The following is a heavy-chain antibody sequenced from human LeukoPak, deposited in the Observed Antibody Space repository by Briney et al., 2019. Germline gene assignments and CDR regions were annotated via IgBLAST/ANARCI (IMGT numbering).Heavy chain of an antibody. J-gene: IGHJ4*02. V-gene: IGHV3-23*01. CDR3: AKANYYDSSGYFTHFDY. CDR2: ISGSGGST. Sequence: GGSLRLSCAASGFTFSGYAMSWVRQAPGKGLEWVSAISGSGGSTYYADSVKGRFTISRDNSKNTLYLQMNSLRAEDTAVYYCAKANYYDSSGYFTHFDYWGQGTLVTVSS. CDR1: GFTFSGYA. D-gene: IGHD3-22*01.